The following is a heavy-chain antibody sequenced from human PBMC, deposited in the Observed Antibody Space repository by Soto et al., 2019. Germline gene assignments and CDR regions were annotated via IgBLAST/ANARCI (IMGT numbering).Heavy chain of an antibody. CDR3: ARADYGDNWFDP. V-gene: IGHV4-31*03. D-gene: IGHD4-17*01. CDR2: IYYSGTT. J-gene: IGHJ5*02. Sequence: TSETLSLTCSVSGGSFSSGGFYWSWIRQHPGKGLEWIGYIYYSGTTYYTPSLKSRVTISLDTSKNQFSLKLSSVTAADTAVYYCARADYGDNWFDPWGQGTLVTVSS. CDR1: GGSFSSGGFY.